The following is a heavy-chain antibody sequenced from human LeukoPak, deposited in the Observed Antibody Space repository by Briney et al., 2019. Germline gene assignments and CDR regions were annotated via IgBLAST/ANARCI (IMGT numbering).Heavy chain of an antibody. CDR3: ARATYYDFWSGIYFDY. J-gene: IGHJ4*02. CDR1: GGSISSYH. Sequence: PSETLSLTCTVSGGSISSYHWSWIRQPPGKGLEWIGYIYYSGSTNYNPSLKSRVTISVDTSKNQFPLKLSSVTAADTAVYYCARATYYDFWSGIYFDYWGQGTLVTVSS. CDR2: IYYSGST. V-gene: IGHV4-59*01. D-gene: IGHD3-3*01.